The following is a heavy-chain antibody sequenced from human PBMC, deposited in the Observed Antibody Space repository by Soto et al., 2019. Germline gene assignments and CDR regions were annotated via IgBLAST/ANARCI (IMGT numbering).Heavy chain of an antibody. CDR2: ISAYNGNT. CDR1: GYTFTSYG. CDR3: ARESAVAALDP. J-gene: IGHJ5*02. V-gene: IGHV1-18*01. Sequence: QVQLVQSGAEVKKPGASVKVSCKASGYTFTSYGISWVRQAPGPGLEWMGWISAYNGNTNNAQKLQGRATMTPDASTSTAYMRLRGLRPDDTAVYYCARESAVAALDPWGEGTLGTSSS. D-gene: IGHD6-19*01.